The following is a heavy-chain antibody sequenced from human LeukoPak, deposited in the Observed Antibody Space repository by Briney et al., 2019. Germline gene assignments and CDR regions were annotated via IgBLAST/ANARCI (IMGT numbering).Heavy chain of an antibody. J-gene: IGHJ6*02. D-gene: IGHD2-15*01. CDR2: IYYSGST. V-gene: IGHV4-61*01. CDR1: GGSVSSGSYY. Sequence: SETLSLTCTVSGGSVSSGSYYWSWIRQPPGKGLEWIGYIYYSGSTNYNPSLKSRVTISVDTSKNQFSLKLSSVTAADTAVYYCARVPLGYCSGGSCYSTQYYYYGMDVWGQGTTVTVS. CDR3: ARVPLGYCSGGSCYSTQYYYYGMDV.